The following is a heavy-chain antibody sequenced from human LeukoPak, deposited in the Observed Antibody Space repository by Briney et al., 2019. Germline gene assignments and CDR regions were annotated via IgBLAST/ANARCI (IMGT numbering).Heavy chain of an antibody. CDR1: GVPFSSYS. D-gene: IGHD3-16*01. V-gene: IGHV3-21*01. CDR2: ISSSSSYI. Sequence: GGSLRLSCAASGVPFSSYSMNWVRQSPGEGLEWVLSISSSSSYIYYADSVKGRFTISRDNAKNSLYLQMNSLRAEDTAVYYCARDEVLGYFDYWGQGTLVTVSS. J-gene: IGHJ4*02. CDR3: ARDEVLGYFDY.